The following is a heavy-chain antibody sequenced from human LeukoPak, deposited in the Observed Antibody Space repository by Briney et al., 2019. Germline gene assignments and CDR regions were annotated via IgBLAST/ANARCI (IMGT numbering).Heavy chain of an antibody. J-gene: IGHJ6*02. D-gene: IGHD2-15*01. Sequence: SETLSLTCAVSGGSFSGYYWSWIRQPPGKGLEWIGYIYYGENTNYNPSLKSRVTMSVDTSMNQFSLKLSSVTAADTAVYYCARVGGSNYYYYGMDVWGQGTTVTVSS. CDR3: ARVGGSNYYYYGMDV. CDR2: IYYGENT. V-gene: IGHV4-59*01. CDR1: GGSFSGYY.